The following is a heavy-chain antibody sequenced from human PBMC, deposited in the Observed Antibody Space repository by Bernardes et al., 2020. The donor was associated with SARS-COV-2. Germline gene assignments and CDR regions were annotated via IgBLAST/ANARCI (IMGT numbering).Heavy chain of an antibody. Sequence: SETLSLTCTVSGGSINSSYWSWILQPAGQGLAWIGRIYTSGSTNYNPSLKSRVTMSVDMSKNQFSLRLSYVTAADTAVYYCARVVPYTTSCYYFDYWGQGTLVT. CDR3: ARVVPYTTSCYYFDY. CDR2: IYTSGST. J-gene: IGHJ4*02. V-gene: IGHV4-4*07. CDR1: GGSINSSY. D-gene: IGHD1-1*01.